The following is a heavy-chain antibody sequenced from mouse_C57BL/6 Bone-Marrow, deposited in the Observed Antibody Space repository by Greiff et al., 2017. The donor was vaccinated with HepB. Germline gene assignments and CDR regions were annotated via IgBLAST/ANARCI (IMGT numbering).Heavy chain of an antibody. Sequence: QVQLQQSGAELVRPGASVTLSCKASGYTFTDYEMHWVKQTPVHGLEWIGAIDPETGGTAYNQKFKGKAILTADKSSSTAYMELRSLTSEDSAVYYCKSNYGSRHWYFDFWGTGTTVTVSA. V-gene: IGHV1-15*01. D-gene: IGHD1-1*01. CDR1: GYTFTDYE. CDR2: IDPETGGT. J-gene: IGHJ1*03. CDR3: KSNYGSRHWYFDF.